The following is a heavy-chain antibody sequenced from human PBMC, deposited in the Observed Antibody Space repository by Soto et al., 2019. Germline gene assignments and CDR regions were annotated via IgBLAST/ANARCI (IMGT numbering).Heavy chain of an antibody. CDR3: VRQRSAAVDTCWFYP. D-gene: IGHD3-16*01. CDR2: IYHSGSS. Sequence: SETLSLTCTVSGGSISSYYWSWIRQPPGKGLEWIGYIYHSGSSNYNPSLKSRVTILLDTSKNQLSLKLSSVTAADTAVYYCVRQRSAAVDTCWFYPRGERPL. V-gene: IGHV4-59*08. J-gene: IGHJ5*02. CDR1: GGSISSYY.